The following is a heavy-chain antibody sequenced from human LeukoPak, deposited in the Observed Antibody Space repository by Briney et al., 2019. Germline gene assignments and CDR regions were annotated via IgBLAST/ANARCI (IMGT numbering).Heavy chain of an antibody. CDR1: GGTFSSYA. Sequence: ASVKVSCKASGGTFSSYAISWVRQAPGQGLEWMGGIIPIFGTANYAQKFQGRVTITADESTSTAYMELSSLRSEDTAVYYCARSQPHGVVTFGAFDIWGQGTMVTVSS. CDR3: ARSQPHGVVTFGAFDI. V-gene: IGHV1-69*13. J-gene: IGHJ3*02. CDR2: IIPIFGTA. D-gene: IGHD3-3*01.